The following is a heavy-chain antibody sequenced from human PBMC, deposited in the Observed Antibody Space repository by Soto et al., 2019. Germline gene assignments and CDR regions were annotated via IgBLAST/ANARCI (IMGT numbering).Heavy chain of an antibody. CDR2: INHSGST. J-gene: IGHJ4*02. CDR1: GGSFSGYY. CDR3: ERGLVGFGRVGFDY. V-gene: IGHV4-34*01. Sequence: QVQLQQWGAGLLKPSETLSLTCAVYGGSFSGYYWSWIRQPPGKGLEWIGEINHSGSTNYNPSLKSRVTISVDTSKIQLALKMSSVTAADTAVYYCERGLVGFGRVGFDYWGQGTLVTVSS. D-gene: IGHD3-10*01.